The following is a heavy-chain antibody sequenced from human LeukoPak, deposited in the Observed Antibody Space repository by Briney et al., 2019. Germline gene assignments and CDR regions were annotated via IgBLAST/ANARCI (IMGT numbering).Heavy chain of an antibody. CDR1: GGSISSHY. CDR3: AASDCGDSSGYDVEY. V-gene: IGHV4-59*11. D-gene: IGHD3-22*01. J-gene: IGHJ4*02. CDR2: IYYSGST. Sequence: SETLSLTCAVSGGSISSHYWRWIRQPPGKGLEWIGYIYYSGSTKYNAYLTSRVNIYVDTSKNQFFLELRYVTAADPAVCYFAASDCGDSSGYDVEYWGQGTLVTVSS.